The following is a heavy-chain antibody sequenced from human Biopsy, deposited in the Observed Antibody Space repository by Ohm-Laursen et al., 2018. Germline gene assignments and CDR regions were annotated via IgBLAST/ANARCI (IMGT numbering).Heavy chain of an antibody. D-gene: IGHD2-15*01. J-gene: IGHJ3*02. Sequence: SLRLSCAASGFIFDDYAMHWVRHAPGKGMEWVSGISWNSVGIGYADSVKGRFTISRDNAKNFLYLEMNNLRPEDTALYYCAKIHCSGGSCYPNAFDMWGHGTRVTVS. V-gene: IGHV3-9*01. CDR2: ISWNSVGI. CDR3: AKIHCSGGSCYPNAFDM. CDR1: GFIFDDYA.